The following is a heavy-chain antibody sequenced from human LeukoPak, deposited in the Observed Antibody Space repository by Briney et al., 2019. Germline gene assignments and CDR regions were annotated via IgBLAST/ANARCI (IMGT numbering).Heavy chain of an antibody. D-gene: IGHD6-13*01. CDR1: GGSISNSY. CDR3: ARDDGPSMTRTSTWYLH. J-gene: IGHJ4*02. Sequence: KPSETLSLTCTVSGGSISNSYWSWIRQPPGKGLEWIGYIYYSGSTSYNPSLESRVTISLDTSKNQFSLKLSSVTAADTAVYFCARDDGPSMTRTSTWYLHWGQGTLVTVSS. CDR2: IYYSGST. V-gene: IGHV4-59*01.